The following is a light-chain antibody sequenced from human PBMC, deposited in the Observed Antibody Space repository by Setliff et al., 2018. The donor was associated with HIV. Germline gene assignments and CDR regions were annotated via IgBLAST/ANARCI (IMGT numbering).Light chain of an antibody. CDR3: CSYAGSSPYV. CDR2: EGN. J-gene: IGLJ1*01. Sequence: QSALPQSASVSGSPGQSITISCTGTSSDVGSYNLVSWYQQHPGKAPKLLIYEGNKRPSGVSNRFYGSKSGNTASLIISGLQAEDEADYFCCSYAGSSPYVFGTGTKVTVL. V-gene: IGLV2-23*01. CDR1: SSDVGSYNL.